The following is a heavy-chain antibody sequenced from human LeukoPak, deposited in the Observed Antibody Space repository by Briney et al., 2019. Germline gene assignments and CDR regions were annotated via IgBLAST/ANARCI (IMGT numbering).Heavy chain of an antibody. V-gene: IGHV3-64D*09. Sequence: GGSLRLSCSASGFPFSSYAMHWARQAPGKGLEYYADSVKGRFTISRDNSKNTLYLQMSSLRAEDTAVYFCVRGYSFGPYCMDVWGQGTTVTVSS. J-gene: IGHJ6*02. D-gene: IGHD2-15*01. CDR3: VRGYSFGPYCMDV. CDR1: GFPFSSYA.